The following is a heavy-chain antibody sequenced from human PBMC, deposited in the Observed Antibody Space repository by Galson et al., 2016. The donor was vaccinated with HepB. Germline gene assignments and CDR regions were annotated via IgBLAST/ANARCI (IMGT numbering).Heavy chain of an antibody. CDR3: ARDRLTFSNFQNWFDP. Sequence: SLRHSCAASGFTFSNYGMHWVGQAPGKGLEWVAVIWYDGSKTYYGDSVKGRFTISRDNSKNTLFLQMDSLKDEDTAVYYCARDRLTFSNFQNWFDPWGQGTLFTVSS. V-gene: IGHV3-33*01. CDR1: GFTFSNYG. J-gene: IGHJ5*02. D-gene: IGHD4-11*01. CDR2: IWYDGSKT.